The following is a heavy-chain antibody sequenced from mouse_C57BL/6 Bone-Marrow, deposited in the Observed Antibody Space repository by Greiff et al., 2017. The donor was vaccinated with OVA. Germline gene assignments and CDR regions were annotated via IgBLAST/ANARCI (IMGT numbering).Heavy chain of an antibody. V-gene: IGHV1-63*01. D-gene: IGHD2-1*01. CDR2: IYPGGGYT. CDR3: ARRGIYYGPDY. Sequence: QVQLQQSGAELVRPGTSVKMSCKASGYTFTNYWIGWAKQRPGHGLAWIGDIYPGGGYTNYNEKFKGKVTLTADKSSSTAYMQFSSLTSEDSAIYYCARRGIYYGPDYWGQGTTLTVSS. J-gene: IGHJ2*01. CDR1: GYTFTNYW.